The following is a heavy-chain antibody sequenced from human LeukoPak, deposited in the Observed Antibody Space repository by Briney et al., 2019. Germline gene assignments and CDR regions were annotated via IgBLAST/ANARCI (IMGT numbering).Heavy chain of an antibody. CDR2: INPNSGGT. J-gene: IGHJ3*02. V-gene: IGHV1-2*02. CDR1: GYTFTGYY. D-gene: IGHD2-15*01. CDR3: TRNLGYCSGGSCQRPNDAFDI. Sequence: ASVKVSCKASGYTFTGYYMHWVRQAPGQGLEWMGWINPNSGGTNYAQKFQGRVTMTTDTSTSTAYMELRSLRSDDTAVYYCTRNLGYCSGGSCQRPNDAFDIWGQGTMVTVSS.